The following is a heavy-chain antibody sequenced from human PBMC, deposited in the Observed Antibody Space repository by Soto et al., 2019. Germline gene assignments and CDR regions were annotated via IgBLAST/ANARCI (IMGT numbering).Heavy chain of an antibody. J-gene: IGHJ4*02. Sequence: EVQLVESGGGLVQPGGSLRLSCAASGFTFSSDTMNWVRQAPGKGLEWVSYISGSSSIIQYADSVKGRFTISRDNAKNSLYLQMNSLRAEDTALYYWARAGYNSISHAFDFWGQGALVTVSS. CDR2: ISGSSSII. V-gene: IGHV3-48*01. CDR3: ARAGYNSISHAFDF. D-gene: IGHD6-6*01. CDR1: GFTFSSDT.